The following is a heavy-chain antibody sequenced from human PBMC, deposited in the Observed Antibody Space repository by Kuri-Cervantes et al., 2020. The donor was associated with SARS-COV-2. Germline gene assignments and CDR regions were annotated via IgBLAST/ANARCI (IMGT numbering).Heavy chain of an antibody. D-gene: IGHD6-13*01. Sequence: ASVKVSCKASGYTFTSYGISWVRQAPGQGLEWMGWISAYNGNTNYAQKLQGRVTMTTDTSTSTAYMELRSLRSDDTAVYYCARVYQLGIGMGYYYYYMDVWGKGTTVTVSS. V-gene: IGHV1-18*01. CDR3: ARVYQLGIGMGYYYYYMDV. CDR1: GYTFTSYG. J-gene: IGHJ6*03. CDR2: ISAYNGNT.